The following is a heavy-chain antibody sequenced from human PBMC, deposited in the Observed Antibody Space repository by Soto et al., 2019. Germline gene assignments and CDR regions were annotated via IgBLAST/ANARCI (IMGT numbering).Heavy chain of an antibody. J-gene: IGHJ6*03. CDR3: AKGLGDYYYMDV. CDR1: GFTFSSYT. V-gene: IGHV3-23*01. CDR2: ISDSGGST. Sequence: EVQLLESGGGLVQPGGSLRLSCAASGFTFSSYTMSWVRQAPGKGLEWVSAISDSGGSTYYADSVKGRFTISRDNSKHTLFLQVNSLRAEDTAVYYCAKGLGDYYYMDVWSKGTTVTVSS.